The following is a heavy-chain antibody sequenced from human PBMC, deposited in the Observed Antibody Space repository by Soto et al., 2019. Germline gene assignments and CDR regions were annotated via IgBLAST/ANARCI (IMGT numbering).Heavy chain of an antibody. CDR1: GGSISSYY. V-gene: IGHV4-59*01. D-gene: IGHD5-12*01. J-gene: IGHJ4*02. CDR3: ARVHVREYSGYDLYYFDY. CDR2: IYYSGST. Sequence: SETLSLTCTVSGGSISSYYWSWIRQPPGKGLEWIGYIYYSGSTNYNPSLKSRVTISVDTSKNQFSLKLSSVTAADTAVYYCARVHVREYSGYDLYYFDYWGQGTLVTVSS.